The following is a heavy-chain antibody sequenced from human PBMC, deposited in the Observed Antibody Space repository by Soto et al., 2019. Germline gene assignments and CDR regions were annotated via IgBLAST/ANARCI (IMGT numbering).Heavy chain of an antibody. V-gene: IGHV1-46*01. D-gene: IGHD3-22*01. J-gene: IGHJ5*02. CDR1: GYTFTSYY. CDR3: ARKGGEYYYDSSGYQNWFDP. Sequence: ASVKVSCKASGYTFTSYYMHWVRQAPGQGLEWMGIINPSGGSTSYAQKFQGRVTMTRDTSTSTVYMELSSLRSEDTAVYYCARKGGEYYYDSSGYQNWFDPWGQGTLVTVSS. CDR2: INPSGGST.